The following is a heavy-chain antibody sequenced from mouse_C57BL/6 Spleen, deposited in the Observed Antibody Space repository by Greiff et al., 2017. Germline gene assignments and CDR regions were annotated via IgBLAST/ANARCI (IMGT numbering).Heavy chain of an antibody. CDR1: GYTFTSYW. V-gene: IGHV1-59*01. CDR3: ASLRDYAMDY. Sequence: VQLQQPGAELVRPGTSVELSCKASGYTFTSYWMHWVKQRPGQGLEWIGVIDPSDSYTNYNQKFKGKATLTVDTSSSTAYMQLSSLTSEDSAVYYCASLRDYAMDYWGQGTSVTVSS. J-gene: IGHJ4*01. CDR2: IDPSDSYT. D-gene: IGHD1-1*01.